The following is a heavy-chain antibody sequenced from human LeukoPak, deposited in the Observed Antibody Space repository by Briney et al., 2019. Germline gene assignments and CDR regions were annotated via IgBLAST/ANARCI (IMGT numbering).Heavy chain of an antibody. CDR1: GYTFTSYG. CDR3: ARDGGNPYYYYGMDV. CDR2: ISAYNGNT. J-gene: IGHJ6*02. V-gene: IGHV1-18*01. D-gene: IGHD3-3*01. Sequence: GASVKVSCKASGYTFTSYGISWVRQAPGQGLEWMGWISAYNGNTNYAQKLQGRVTMTTDTFTSTAYMELRSPRSDDTAVYYCARDGGNPYYYYGMDVWGQGTTVTVSS.